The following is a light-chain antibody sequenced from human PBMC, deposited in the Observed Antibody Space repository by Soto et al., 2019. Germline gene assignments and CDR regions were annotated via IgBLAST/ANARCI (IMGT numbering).Light chain of an antibody. V-gene: IGKV3-20*01. CDR3: QQFGIAPPYT. J-gene: IGKJ2*01. CDR1: ENLSSMY. Sequence: EIVLTQSPGTLSLSPGERATLSCRSSENLSSMYLAWYQKKPGQPPRLLIYEDFTRAAGVPDRFSGSGSGTDFALTISRLEPEDVAVYYCQQFGIAPPYTFGQGTRLESK. CDR2: EDF.